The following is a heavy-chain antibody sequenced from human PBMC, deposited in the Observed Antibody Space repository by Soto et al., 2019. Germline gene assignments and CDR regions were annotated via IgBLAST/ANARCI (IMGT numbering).Heavy chain of an antibody. CDR2: INPSGGST. J-gene: IGHJ4*02. CDR1: GYTLTSYY. V-gene: IGHV1-46*03. Sequence: ASVKVSCKASGYTLTSYYMHWVRQAPGQGLEWMGIINPSGGSTSYAQKFQGRVTMTRDTSTSTVYMELSSLRSEDTAVYYCAAGIAAAGTCDYWGQGTLVTVSS. CDR3: AAGIAAAGTCDY. D-gene: IGHD6-13*01.